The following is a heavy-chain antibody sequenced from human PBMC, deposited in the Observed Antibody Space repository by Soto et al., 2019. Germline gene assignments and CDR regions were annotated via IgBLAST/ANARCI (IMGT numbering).Heavy chain of an antibody. J-gene: IGHJ4*02. Sequence: PGGSLRLSCAASGFTFSSYSMNWVRQAPGKGLEWVSSISSSSSYIYYADSVKGRFTISRDNAKNSLYLQMNSLRAEDTAVYYCARDHPGDSYGYGLGYLGQRTLVTVSS. CDR3: ARDHPGDSYGYGLGY. V-gene: IGHV3-21*01. D-gene: IGHD5-18*01. CDR2: ISSSSSYI. CDR1: GFTFSSYS.